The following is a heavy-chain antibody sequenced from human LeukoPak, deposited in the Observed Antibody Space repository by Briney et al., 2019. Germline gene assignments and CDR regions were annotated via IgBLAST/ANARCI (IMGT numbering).Heavy chain of an antibody. CDR1: GFTFSSYA. CDR2: ISYDGSNK. V-gene: IGHV3-30*01. D-gene: IGHD3-10*01. Sequence: QAGGSLRLSCAASGFTFSSYAMHWVRQAPGKGLEWVAIISYDGSNKYYADSVKGRFTISRDNSKNALFLQMNSLRAEDTAVYYCATCPGSGTSSYYYYYMDVWGKGTTVTVSS. CDR3: ATCPGSGTSSYYYYYMDV. J-gene: IGHJ6*03.